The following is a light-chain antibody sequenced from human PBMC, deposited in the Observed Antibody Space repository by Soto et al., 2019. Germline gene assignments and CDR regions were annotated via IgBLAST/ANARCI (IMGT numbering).Light chain of an antibody. V-gene: IGKV3D-15*01. CDR3: QQRNTWPPIT. CDR2: GAS. Sequence: EIVMTQSPATLSVTPGERVTLSCRASQSVSSNLAWYQQKPGQAPRLLIYGASTRVTGIPGRYSGSGSGTDFTLTISSLEPEDFALYYCQQRNTWPPITFGQGTRLEIK. J-gene: IGKJ5*01. CDR1: QSVSSN.